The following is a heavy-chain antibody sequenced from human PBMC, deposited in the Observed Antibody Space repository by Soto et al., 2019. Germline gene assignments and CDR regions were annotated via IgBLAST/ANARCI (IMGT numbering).Heavy chain of an antibody. Sequence: QVQLQESGPGLVKPSQTLSLTCTVSGGSISSGDYYWSWIRQPPGKGLEWIGSIYYSGSTYYNPSLKSRVTLSVDTSKNHFSLKLNSVTAADTAVYYCPSRHSSPYFDYWGQGTLVTVSS. CDR2: IYYSGST. CDR1: GGSISSGDYY. D-gene: IGHD6-13*01. CDR3: PSRHSSPYFDY. J-gene: IGHJ4*02. V-gene: IGHV4-30-4*01.